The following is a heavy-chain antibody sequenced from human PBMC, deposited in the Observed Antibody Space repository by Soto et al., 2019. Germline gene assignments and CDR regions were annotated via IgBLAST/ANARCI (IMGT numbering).Heavy chain of an antibody. Sequence: PGGSLRLSCAASGFTFSSYGMHWVRQAPGKGLEWVAVIWYDGSNKYYADSVEGRFTVSRDNARNTVYLDMNSLRVEDTAIYYCVNRNYYHSSGYTYPYFDFWGRGSLVTVSS. V-gene: IGHV3-33*03. CDR3: VNRNYYHSSGYTYPYFDF. D-gene: IGHD3-22*01. CDR2: IWYDGSNK. J-gene: IGHJ4*02. CDR1: GFTFSSYG.